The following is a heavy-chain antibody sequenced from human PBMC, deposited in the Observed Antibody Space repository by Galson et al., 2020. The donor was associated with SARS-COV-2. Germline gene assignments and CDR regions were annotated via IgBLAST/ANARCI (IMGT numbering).Heavy chain of an antibody. CDR3: ARTSDWGPAATYLDY. D-gene: IGHD2-15*01. J-gene: IGHJ4*02. CDR1: GYSISSSNW. CDR2: IYYSGST. Sequence: SETLSLTCAVSGYSISSSNWWGWIRQPPGKGLEWIGYIYYSGSTYYNPSLRSRVTMSVDTSKNQFSLKLSSVTAVDTAVYYCARTSDWGPAATYLDYGGQGTLVTVSS. V-gene: IGHV4-28*01.